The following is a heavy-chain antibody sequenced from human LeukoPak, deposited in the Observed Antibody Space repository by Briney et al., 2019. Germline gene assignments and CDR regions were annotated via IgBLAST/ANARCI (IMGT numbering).Heavy chain of an antibody. CDR1: GGSISSYY. V-gene: IGHV4-4*07. CDR3: ASGGVAGRWPLDY. Sequence: PSETLSLTCTVSGGSISSYYCSWIRQPAGKGLEWIGRIQISGNTNYNPSLKSRATMSVDTSKNQFSLKLTSVTAADTAVYYCASGGVAGRWPLDYWGQGTLVTVSS. J-gene: IGHJ4*02. D-gene: IGHD6-19*01. CDR2: IQISGNT.